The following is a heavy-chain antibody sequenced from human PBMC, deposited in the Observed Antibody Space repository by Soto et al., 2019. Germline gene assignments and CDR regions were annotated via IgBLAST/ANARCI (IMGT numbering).Heavy chain of an antibody. V-gene: IGHV1-2*02. CDR2: INPNSGGT. Sequence: ASVKVSCKASGYTFTGYYMHWVRQAPGQGLEWMGWINPNSGGTNYAQKFQGRVTMTRDTSISTAYMELSSLRSEDTAVYYCARDHGGTIFGVVIIPYYYYGMDVWGQGTTVTVSS. D-gene: IGHD3-3*01. CDR1: GYTFTGYY. J-gene: IGHJ6*02. CDR3: ARDHGGTIFGVVIIPYYYYGMDV.